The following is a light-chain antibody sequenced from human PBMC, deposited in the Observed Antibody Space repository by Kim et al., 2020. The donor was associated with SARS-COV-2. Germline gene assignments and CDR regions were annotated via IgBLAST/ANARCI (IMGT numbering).Light chain of an antibody. V-gene: IGLV3-19*01. J-gene: IGLJ2*01. CDR1: SLRNYY. Sequence: SSELTQDPAVSGALGQTVRITCQGDSLRNYYPSWFQQKPRQAPKLVITGRNNRPSGFPSRFDGSSSGNTAYLNIIGAQAEDEADYYCNARDSSNNHVFGGGTQLTVL. CDR3: NARDSSNNHV. CDR2: GRN.